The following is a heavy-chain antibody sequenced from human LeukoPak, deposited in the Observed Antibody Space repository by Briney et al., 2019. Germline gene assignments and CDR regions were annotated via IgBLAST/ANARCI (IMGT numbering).Heavy chain of an antibody. V-gene: IGHV3-21*01. CDR2: ISSSSSYI. Sequence: GGSLRLSCAASGFTFSSYSMNWVRQAPGKGLEWVSSISSSSSYIYYADSAKGRFTISRDNAKNSLYLQMNSLRAEDTAVYYCARDPTTTPRRFDYWGQGTLVTVSS. CDR3: ARDPTTTPRRFDY. D-gene: IGHD1-1*01. J-gene: IGHJ4*02. CDR1: GFTFSSYS.